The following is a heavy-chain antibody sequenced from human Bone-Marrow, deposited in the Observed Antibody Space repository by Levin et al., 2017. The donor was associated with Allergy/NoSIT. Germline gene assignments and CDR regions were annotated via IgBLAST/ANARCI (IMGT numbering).Heavy chain of an antibody. CDR2: ISGPSSTI. V-gene: IGHV3-48*03. D-gene: IGHD1-26*01. J-gene: IGHJ4*02. CDR1: GFSFSSDE. Sequence: GESLKISCVASGFSFSSDEMTWFRQAPGKGLEWVSYISGPSSTIYYADSVKGRFTISRDNAKRSLYLQMNSLRAEDTAIYYCARLGVGASFDYWGQGAPVTVSS. CDR3: ARLGVGASFDY.